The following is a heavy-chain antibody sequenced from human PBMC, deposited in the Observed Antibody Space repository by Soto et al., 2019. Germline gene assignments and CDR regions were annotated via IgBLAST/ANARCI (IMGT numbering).Heavy chain of an antibody. CDR3: AKGPYITDWRNYFYY. J-gene: IGHJ4*02. Sequence: EVQLVESGGGLVQPGRSLRLSCAASGFTFGDYAMHWVRQVPGKGLEWVSGISWNSGSIDYMESVKGRFTISRDNAKNSLYPQMNSLTTEDTALYYCAKGPYITDWRNYFYYWGQGTLVTVSS. CDR1: GFTFGDYA. V-gene: IGHV3-9*01. CDR2: ISWNSGSI. D-gene: IGHD3-9*01.